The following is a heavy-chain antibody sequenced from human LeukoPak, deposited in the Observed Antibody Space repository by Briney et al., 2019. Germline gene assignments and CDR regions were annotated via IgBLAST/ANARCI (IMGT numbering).Heavy chain of an antibody. J-gene: IGHJ5*02. V-gene: IGHV4-61*02. CDR1: GGSISSGSYY. Sequence: SETLSLTCTVSGGSISSGSYYWSWIRQPAGKGLEWIGRIYTSGSTNYNPSLKSRVTMSVDTSKNQFSLKLSSVTAADTAVYYCARDSRIVGATFRFDPWGQGTLVTVSS. CDR3: ARDSRIVGATFRFDP. D-gene: IGHD1-26*01. CDR2: IYTSGST.